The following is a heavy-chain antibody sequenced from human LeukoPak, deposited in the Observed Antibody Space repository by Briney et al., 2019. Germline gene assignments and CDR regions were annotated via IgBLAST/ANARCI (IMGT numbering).Heavy chain of an antibody. Sequence: ASVKVSCKASGGTFSSYAISWVRQAPGQGLEWMGRIIPILGIANYAQKFQGRVTITADKSTSTAYMELSSLRSEDTAVYYCARGYPSSSWPDWGQGTLVTVSS. CDR3: ARGYPSSSWPD. J-gene: IGHJ4*02. CDR1: GGTFSSYA. D-gene: IGHD6-13*01. V-gene: IGHV1-69*04. CDR2: IIPILGIA.